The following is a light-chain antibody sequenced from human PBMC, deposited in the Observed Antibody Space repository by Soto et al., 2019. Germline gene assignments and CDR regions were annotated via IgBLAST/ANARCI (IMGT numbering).Light chain of an antibody. V-gene: IGKV3D-15*01. CDR2: GAS. Sequence: EIVMMQSPATLSVSPGERVTLSCSASQSLYSNLAWYQQKPGQAPRLLIYGASTRATGIPARFRASGSGTEFTLTISSLQSEDFAVYYCQQYNNWPLTFGGGTKLEIK. CDR1: QSLYSN. CDR3: QQYNNWPLT. J-gene: IGKJ4*01.